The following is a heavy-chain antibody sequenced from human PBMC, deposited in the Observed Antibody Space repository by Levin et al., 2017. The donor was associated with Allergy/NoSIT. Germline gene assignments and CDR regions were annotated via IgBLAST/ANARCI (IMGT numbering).Heavy chain of an antibody. J-gene: IGHJ4*02. CDR3: VRHGFYNFDY. CDR1: GFIFSNSW. D-gene: IGHD3-3*01. CDR2: TIQDGTEK. V-gene: IGHV3-7*01. Sequence: GGSLRLSCAASGFIFSNSWMAWVRQAPGKGLEWVANTIQDGTEKNYADSVKGRFTISRDNAKNSLYLQMDSLRVEDTAVFYCVRHGFYNFDYWGQGTLVIVSS.